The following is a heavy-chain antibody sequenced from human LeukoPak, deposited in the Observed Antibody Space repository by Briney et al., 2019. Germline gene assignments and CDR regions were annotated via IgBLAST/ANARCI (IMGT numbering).Heavy chain of an antibody. D-gene: IGHD3-10*01. CDR3: AREVQGELWFGELSIDY. J-gene: IGHJ4*02. Sequence: ASVKVSCKASGYTFTGYYMHWVRQAPGRGLEWMGWINPNSGGTNYAQKFQGRVTMTRDTSISTAYMELSRLRSDDTAVYYCAREVQGELWFGELSIDYWGQGTLVTVSS. CDR1: GYTFTGYY. V-gene: IGHV1-2*02. CDR2: INPNSGGT.